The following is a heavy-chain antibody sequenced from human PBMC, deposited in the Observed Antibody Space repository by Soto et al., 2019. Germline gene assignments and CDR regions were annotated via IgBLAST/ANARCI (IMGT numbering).Heavy chain of an antibody. V-gene: IGHV1-69*02. CDR1: GGTFSSYT. Sequence: QVQLVQSGAEVKKPGSSVKVSCKASGGTFSSYTISWVRQAPGQGLEWMGRIIPILGIANYAQKFQGRVTITADKSTSKAYMELSSLRSEDTAVYYCVRGGYYDSSGYYLDAFDIWGQGTMVTVSS. CDR3: VRGGYYDSSGYYLDAFDI. CDR2: IIPILGIA. D-gene: IGHD3-22*01. J-gene: IGHJ3*02.